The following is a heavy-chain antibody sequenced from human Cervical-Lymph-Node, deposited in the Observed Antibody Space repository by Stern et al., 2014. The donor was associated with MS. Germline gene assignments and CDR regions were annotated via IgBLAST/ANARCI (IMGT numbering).Heavy chain of an antibody. V-gene: IGHV3-13*01. Sequence: EVQLVESGGGLVQPGGSLRLSCAASGFTFSSYDMHLVRQATGKGLEWVSAIGTAGDTYYPGSVKGRFTISRENAKNSLYLQMNSLRAGDTAVYYCARGDRNYLSGPYYYYGMDVWGQGTTVTVSS. CDR1: GFTFSSYD. CDR3: ARGDRNYLSGPYYYYGMDV. CDR2: IGTAGDT. J-gene: IGHJ6*02. D-gene: IGHD4-11*01.